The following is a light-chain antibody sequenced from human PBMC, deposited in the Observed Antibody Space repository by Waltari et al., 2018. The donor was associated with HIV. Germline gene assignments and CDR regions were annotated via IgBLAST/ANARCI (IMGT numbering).Light chain of an antibody. J-gene: IGLJ1*01. V-gene: IGLV3-9*01. Sequence: SYEVTQPLSVSVALGQTATITCGGTNIGTQNVHWYRQKPGQAPVLVIYRDANRPSGVPERFSGSNSGNTATLTISRAQAGDEADYYCHVWDSNTEIFGTGTKVTVL. CDR2: RDA. CDR3: HVWDSNTEI. CDR1: NIGTQN.